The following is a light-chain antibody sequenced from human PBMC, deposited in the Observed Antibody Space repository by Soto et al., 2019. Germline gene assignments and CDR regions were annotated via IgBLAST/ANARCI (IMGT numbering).Light chain of an antibody. Sequence: QSVLTQPASVSGSPGRSITISCTGTSSDVGGYNYVSLYQQHPGKAPKLMIYDVSNRPSGVSNRFSGSKSGNTASLTISGLQAEDEADYYCSSYTSSSTLGVFGGGTKVTVL. CDR3: SSYTSSSTLGV. CDR1: SSDVGGYNY. J-gene: IGLJ2*01. V-gene: IGLV2-14*01. CDR2: DVS.